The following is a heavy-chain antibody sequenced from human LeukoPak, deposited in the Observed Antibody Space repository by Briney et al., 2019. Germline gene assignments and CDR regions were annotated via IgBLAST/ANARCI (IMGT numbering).Heavy chain of an antibody. CDR3: ARLIVGVIPPYGMDV. Sequence: GGSLRLSCAASGFTFSDYYMSWIRQAPGKGLEWVSYTSSSGSTIYYADSVKGRFTISRDNAKNSLYLQMNSLRAEDTAVYYGARLIVGVIPPYGMDVWGQGTTVTVSS. D-gene: IGHD1-26*01. J-gene: IGHJ6*02. CDR1: GFTFSDYY. V-gene: IGHV3-11*01. CDR2: TSSSGSTI.